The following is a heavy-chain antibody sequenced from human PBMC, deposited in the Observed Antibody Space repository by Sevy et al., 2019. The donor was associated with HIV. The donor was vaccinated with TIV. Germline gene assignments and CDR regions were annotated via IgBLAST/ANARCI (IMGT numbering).Heavy chain of an antibody. CDR2: ISYDGSNK. D-gene: IGHD2-15*01. CDR1: AFTFSNYG. Sequence: GSLRLSCAASAFTFSNYGMHWVRQAPGKGLEWVAVISYDGSNKYYADSVKGRFTISRDNSKNTLYLQMNSLRAEDTAVYYCARDGPVGYCSGGSCYSDYWGQGTLVTVSS. CDR3: ARDGPVGYCSGGSCYSDY. V-gene: IGHV3-30*03. J-gene: IGHJ4*02.